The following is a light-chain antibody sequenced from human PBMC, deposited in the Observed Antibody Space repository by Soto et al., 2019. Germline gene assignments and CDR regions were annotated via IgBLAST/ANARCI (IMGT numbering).Light chain of an antibody. CDR1: QSVSSY. Sequence: FFLTHSPFTLSLSPGERSTLSCRASQSVSSYLAWYQQKPGQAPRLLIYDVSNRATGIPARFSGSGSGTDLPITISSLEPEDFAVYYRQKRKYRQVTFGQGTRMEIK. V-gene: IGKV3-11*01. CDR2: DVS. CDR3: QKRKYRQVT. J-gene: IGKJ5*01.